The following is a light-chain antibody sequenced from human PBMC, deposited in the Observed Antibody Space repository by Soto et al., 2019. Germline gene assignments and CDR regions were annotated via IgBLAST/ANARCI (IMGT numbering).Light chain of an antibody. CDR1: GSDVGFYKS. V-gene: IGLV2-14*01. CDR3: TSYTSSTNLV. CDR2: EVT. Sequence: QSALTQPAPVSGSPGQSITISCTGTGSDVGFYKSVSWYQHHPGRAPKLIIYEVTNRPSGVSSRFSGSRSGNTASLTISGLQAEDEADYYCTSYTSSTNLVFGGGTKLTVL. J-gene: IGLJ2*01.